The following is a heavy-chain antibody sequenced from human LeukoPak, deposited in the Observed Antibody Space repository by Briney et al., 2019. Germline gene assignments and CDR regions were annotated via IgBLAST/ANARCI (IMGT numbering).Heavy chain of an antibody. CDR2: MYYTGST. Sequence: SETLSLTCIVSGGAISSGSYYWGWICQPPGKGLEWIGSMYYTGSTYNSPSLKSRVTISVDTSKNQFSLKLTSMTAADTAVYFCARGKYSDTSGNYYPYDAFDVWGQGTMVTVYS. D-gene: IGHD3-22*01. V-gene: IGHV4-39*07. CDR3: ARGKYSDTSGNYYPYDAFDV. J-gene: IGHJ3*01. CDR1: GGAISSGSYY.